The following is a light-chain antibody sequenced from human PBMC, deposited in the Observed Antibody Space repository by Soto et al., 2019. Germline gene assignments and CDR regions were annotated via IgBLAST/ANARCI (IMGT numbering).Light chain of an antibody. CDR3: ATWDDSLNGYVV. V-gene: IGLV1-44*01. J-gene: IGLJ2*01. Sequence: QSVLTQPPSASGTPGQRVTISCSGSSSNIGSNTVNWYQQLPGTAPKLLIYSNKQRPSGVPDRFSCSKSGTSASLAISGLQSEDEADYYCATWDDSLNGYVVFGGGTKVTVL. CDR2: SNK. CDR1: SSNIGSNT.